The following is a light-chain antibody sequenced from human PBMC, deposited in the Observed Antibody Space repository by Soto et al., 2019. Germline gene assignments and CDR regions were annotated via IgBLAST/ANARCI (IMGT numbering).Light chain of an antibody. CDR3: QQYNSYSPYT. CDR1: QSISSW. J-gene: IGKJ2*01. V-gene: IGKV1-5*01. CDR2: DAS. Sequence: DIQMTQSPSTLSASVGDRVTITCRARQSISSWLAWYHQKPGKAPKLLIYDASSLESGVPSRFSGSGSGTEFILTISSLQPDDFATYYCQQYNSYSPYTFGQGTKLEIK.